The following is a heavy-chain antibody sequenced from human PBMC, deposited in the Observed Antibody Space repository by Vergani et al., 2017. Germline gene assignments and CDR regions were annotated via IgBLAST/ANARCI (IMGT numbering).Heavy chain of an antibody. CDR2: VNHSGRT. CDR1: GGSFSGYY. Sequence: QVQLQQWGAGLLKPSETLSLTCAVYGGSFSGYYWSWIRQSPGKGLEWIGEVNHSGRTNYNPSLKSLVTISGDTSKNQFSLRLTSVTAADTAVYYCARGLRPRRSGWTSAHFDYWAQGTLVTVSS. CDR3: ARGLRPRRSGWTSAHFDY. V-gene: IGHV4-34*01. J-gene: IGHJ4*02. D-gene: IGHD6-19*01.